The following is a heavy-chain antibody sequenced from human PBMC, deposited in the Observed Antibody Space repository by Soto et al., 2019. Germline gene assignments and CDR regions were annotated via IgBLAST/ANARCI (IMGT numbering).Heavy chain of an antibody. CDR1: GGSISSPDYY. J-gene: IGHJ4*02. V-gene: IGHV4-31*03. Sequence: QVHLQETGPGLVKPSQTLSLTCTVSGGSISSPDYYWSWIRQPPGKGLEWIGYIYSSGNTYYNPSLKSRLTISVDTSKNQFSLKLNSVTAADTALYYCARGLSAAMVVTCYFDYWGQGTLVTVSS. CDR3: ARGLSAAMVVTCYFDY. CDR2: IYSSGNT. D-gene: IGHD2-21*02.